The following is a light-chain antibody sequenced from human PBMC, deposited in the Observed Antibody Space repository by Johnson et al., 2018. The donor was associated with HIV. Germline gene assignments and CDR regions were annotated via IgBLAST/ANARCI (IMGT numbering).Light chain of an antibody. V-gene: IGLV1-51*02. CDR3: GTWDSSLSAGV. CDR2: ENN. CDR1: SSNIGNNY. Sequence: QPVLTQPPSVSAAPGQKVTISCSGSSSNIGNNYVSWYQQLPGTAPKLLIYENNKRPSGIPDRFSGSKSGTSATLGIPGLPTGDEADYYSGTWDSSLSAGVFGTGTKVTVL. J-gene: IGLJ1*01.